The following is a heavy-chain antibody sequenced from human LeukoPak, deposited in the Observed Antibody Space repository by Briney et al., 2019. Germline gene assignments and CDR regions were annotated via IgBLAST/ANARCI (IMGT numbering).Heavy chain of an antibody. CDR1: GFTFDDYA. CDR2: ISWNSGSI. D-gene: IGHD3-16*02. J-gene: IGHJ4*02. V-gene: IGHV3-9*01. CDR3: AKAGLGELSSAGEFDY. Sequence: GGSLRLSCAASGFTFDDYAMHWVRQAPGKGLEWVSGISWNSGSIGYADSVKGRFTISRDNAKNSLYLQMNSLRAEDTALYYCAKAGLGELSSAGEFDYWGQGTLVTVSS.